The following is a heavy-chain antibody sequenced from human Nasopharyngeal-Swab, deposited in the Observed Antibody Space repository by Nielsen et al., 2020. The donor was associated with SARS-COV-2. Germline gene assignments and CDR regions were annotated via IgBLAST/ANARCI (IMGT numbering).Heavy chain of an antibody. Sequence: GESLKISCAASGFTFSRSWMAWVRQAPGKGLEWLSSISSDSGAKYHADSVKGRFTISRDNAKNSLYLEMNSLRAEDTAVYYCLRGDRRDYWGPGTLVSVSS. CDR3: LRGDRRDY. J-gene: IGHJ4*02. D-gene: IGHD3-22*01. V-gene: IGHV3-21*01. CDR2: ISSDSGAK. CDR1: GFTFSRSW.